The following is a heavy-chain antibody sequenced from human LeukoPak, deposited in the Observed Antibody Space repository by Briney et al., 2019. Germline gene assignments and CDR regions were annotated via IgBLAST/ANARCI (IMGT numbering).Heavy chain of an antibody. D-gene: IGHD3-22*01. CDR2: IIPIFGTA. J-gene: IGHJ5*02. CDR1: GGTFSSYA. CDR3: ATGGEYYYDSSGYHPT. V-gene: IGHV1-69*05. Sequence: SVKVSCKASGGTFSSYAISWVRQAPGQGLEWMGGIIPIFGTANYAQKFQGRVTITTDESTSTAYMELSSLRSEDTAVYYCATGGEYYYDSSGYHPTWGQGTLVTVSS.